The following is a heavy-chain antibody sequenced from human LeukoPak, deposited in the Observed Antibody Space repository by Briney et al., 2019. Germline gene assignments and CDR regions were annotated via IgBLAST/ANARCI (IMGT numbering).Heavy chain of an antibody. CDR3: ARVGNYYDSSGYLDY. Sequence: ASMKVSCKASGYTFTGYYMHWVRQAPGQGLEWMGWISPISGGTYFAQKFQGRVTMTRDVSISTVYMELSSLRSDDTAVYYCARVGNYYDSSGYLDYWGQGTLVTVSS. CDR2: ISPISGGT. CDR1: GYTFTGYY. J-gene: IGHJ4*02. D-gene: IGHD3-22*01. V-gene: IGHV1-2*02.